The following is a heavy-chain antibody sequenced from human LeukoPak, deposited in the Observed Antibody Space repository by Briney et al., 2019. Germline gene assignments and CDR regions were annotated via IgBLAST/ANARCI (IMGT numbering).Heavy chain of an antibody. CDR1: GFTYSSYW. J-gene: IGHJ3*02. D-gene: IGHD2-2*01. CDR2: VNTDETST. Sequence: GGSLRLSCAASGFTYSSYWMHWVRQAPGKGLVWVSRVNTDETSTYYADSVKGRFTVSRDNAKSTLYLQMNSLRAEDTAVYYCARDPAYCASTSCYGAAFDIWGQGTMVTVSS. V-gene: IGHV3-74*01. CDR3: ARDPAYCASTSCYGAAFDI.